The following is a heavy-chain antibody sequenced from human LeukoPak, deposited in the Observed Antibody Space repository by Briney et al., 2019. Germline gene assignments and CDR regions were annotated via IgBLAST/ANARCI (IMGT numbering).Heavy chain of an antibody. D-gene: IGHD3-22*01. CDR1: GGSISSGDSY. J-gene: IGHJ5*02. CDR2: FYYSGST. Sequence: PSETLSLTCTVSGGSISSGDSYWNWIRQPPGKGLEGIWYFYYSGSTYYNPSLKSRVTISVDTSKNQFSLKLSSVTAADTAVYYCARPYYYDSRIDPWGQGSLVTVSS. CDR3: ARPYYYDSRIDP. V-gene: IGHV4-30-4*01.